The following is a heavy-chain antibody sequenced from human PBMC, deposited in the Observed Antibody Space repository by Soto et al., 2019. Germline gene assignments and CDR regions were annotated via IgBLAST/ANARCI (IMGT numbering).Heavy chain of an antibody. CDR1: GYRFTSYG. Sequence: QVQLAQSGAEVKKPGASVKVSCKASGYRFTSYGISWVRQAPGQGLEWMGWINTDNGDTKYAQKFQDRVTMTTDPSTTTAYMELRSLRSDDTAVYYCARVGLTMIVVPFGVRWGQGTLVTVSS. CDR2: INTDNGDT. J-gene: IGHJ4*02. V-gene: IGHV1-18*04. D-gene: IGHD3-22*01. CDR3: ARVGLTMIVVPFGVR.